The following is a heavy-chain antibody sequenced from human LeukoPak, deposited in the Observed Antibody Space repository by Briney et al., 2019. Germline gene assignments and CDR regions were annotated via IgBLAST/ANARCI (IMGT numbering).Heavy chain of an antibody. CDR1: GGSISSYY. D-gene: IGHD3-3*01. CDR2: IYHSGST. J-gene: IGHJ4*02. V-gene: IGHV4-59*08. CDR3: ARHYYDFWSGYEPPD. Sequence: PSETLSLTCTVSGGSISSYYWSWIRQPPGKGLEWIGSIYHSGSTYYNPSLKSRVTISVDTSKNQFSLKLSSVTAADTAVYYCARHYYDFWSGYEPPDWGQGTLVTVSS.